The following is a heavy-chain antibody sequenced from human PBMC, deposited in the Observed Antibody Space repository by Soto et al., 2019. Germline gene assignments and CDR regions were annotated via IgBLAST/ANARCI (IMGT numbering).Heavy chain of an antibody. V-gene: IGHV1-69*12. D-gene: IGHD4-17*01. J-gene: IGHJ6*02. Sequence: QVQLVQSGAEVKKPGSSVKVSCKASGGTFSSYAISWVRQAPGQGLEWMGGIIPISGTANYAQKFQGRVTITADESTSTAYMELSSLRSEDTAVYYCAMSTTVTPYYYYGMDVWGQGTTVTVSS. CDR3: AMSTTVTPYYYYGMDV. CDR2: IIPISGTA. CDR1: GGTFSSYA.